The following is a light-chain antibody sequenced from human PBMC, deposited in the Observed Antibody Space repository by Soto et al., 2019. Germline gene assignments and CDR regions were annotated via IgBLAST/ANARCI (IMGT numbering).Light chain of an antibody. CDR3: QTWGTGHWV. CDR2: LNSDGSH. Sequence: QLVPTQSPSASASLGASVKLTCTLSSGHSSYAIAWHQQQPEKGPRYLMKLNSDGSHSKGDGIPDRFSGSSSGAERYLTISSLQSEDEADYYCQTWGTGHWVFGGGTKLTVL. V-gene: IGLV4-69*01. J-gene: IGLJ3*02. CDR1: SGHSSYA.